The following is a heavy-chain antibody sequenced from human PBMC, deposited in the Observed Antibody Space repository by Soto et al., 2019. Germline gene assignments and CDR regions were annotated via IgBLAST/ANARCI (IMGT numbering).Heavy chain of an antibody. CDR1: GGSFSGYY. J-gene: IGHJ3*02. Sequence: QVQLQQWGAGLLKPSETLSLTCAVYGGSFSGYYWSWIRQPPGKGLEWIGEINHSGSTNYNPSLKSRVTISVDTSKNQFSLKLISVTAADTAVYYCARVPYCSSTSCYLDAFDIWGQGTMVTVSS. V-gene: IGHV4-34*01. CDR2: INHSGST. D-gene: IGHD2-2*01. CDR3: ARVPYCSSTSCYLDAFDI.